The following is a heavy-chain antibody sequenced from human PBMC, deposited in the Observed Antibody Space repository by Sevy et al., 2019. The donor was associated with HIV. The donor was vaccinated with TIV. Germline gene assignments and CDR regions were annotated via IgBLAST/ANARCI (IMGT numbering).Heavy chain of an antibody. Sequence: GGSLRLSYAASGFTFSSYSMNWVRQAPGKGLEWVSSISSSSSYIYYADSVKGRFTISRDNAKNSLYLQMNSLRAEDTAVYYCARSTIFGVVIIADFDYWGQGTLVTVSS. CDR2: ISSSSSYI. J-gene: IGHJ4*02. D-gene: IGHD3-3*01. CDR3: ARSTIFGVVIIADFDY. CDR1: GFTFSSYS. V-gene: IGHV3-21*01.